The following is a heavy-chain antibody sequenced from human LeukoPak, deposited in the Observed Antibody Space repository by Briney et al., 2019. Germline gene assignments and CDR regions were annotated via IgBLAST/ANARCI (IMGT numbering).Heavy chain of an antibody. V-gene: IGHV1-8*01. CDR1: GYTFTSYD. D-gene: IGHD1-14*01. J-gene: IGHJ3*02. CDR3: ARLRTPEAAFDI. Sequence: ASVKVSGKASGYTFTSYDINWVRQATGQGLEWMGWMNPNSGNTGYAQKFQGRVTMTRNTSISTAYMELSSLRSEDTAVYYCARLRTPEAAFDIWGQGTMVTVSS. CDR2: MNPNSGNT.